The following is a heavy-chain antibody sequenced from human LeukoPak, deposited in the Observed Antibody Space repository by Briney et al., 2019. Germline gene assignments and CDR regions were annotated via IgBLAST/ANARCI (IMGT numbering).Heavy chain of an antibody. CDR3: AREPRSSSSLGRYGMDV. D-gene: IGHD6-6*01. V-gene: IGHV3-11*01. CDR2: ISSSGSTI. Sequence: GGSPRLSCAASGFTFSDYYMSWIRQAPGKGLEWVSYISSSGSTIYYADSVKGRFTISRDNAKNSLYLQMNSLRAEDTAVYYCAREPRSSSSLGRYGMDVWGQGTTVTVSS. J-gene: IGHJ6*02. CDR1: GFTFSDYY.